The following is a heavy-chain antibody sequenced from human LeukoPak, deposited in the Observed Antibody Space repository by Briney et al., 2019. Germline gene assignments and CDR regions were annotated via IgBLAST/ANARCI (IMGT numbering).Heavy chain of an antibody. Sequence: PSQTLSLTCTVSCGSISSGSYYWSWIRQPAGKGLEWIGRIYTSGSTNYNPSLKSRVTISVDTSKNQFSLKLSSVTAADTAVYYCARVKDTAMGVWGQGTLVTVSS. CDR1: CGSISSGSYY. CDR2: IYTSGST. V-gene: IGHV4-61*02. CDR3: ARVKDTAMGV. J-gene: IGHJ4*02. D-gene: IGHD5-18*01.